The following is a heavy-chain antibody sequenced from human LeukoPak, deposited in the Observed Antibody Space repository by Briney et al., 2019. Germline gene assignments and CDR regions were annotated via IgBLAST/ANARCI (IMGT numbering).Heavy chain of an antibody. J-gene: IGHJ5*02. CDR1: GGSISSYY. D-gene: IGHD1/OR15-1a*01. CDR2: IYYSGST. Sequence: SETLSLTCTVSGGSISSYYWSWIRQPPGKGLEWIGYIYYSGSTNYNLSLKSRVTISVDTSKNQFSLKLSSVAAADTAVYYCARDTGTGWFDPWGQGTLVTVSS. CDR3: ARDTGTGWFDP. V-gene: IGHV4-59*01.